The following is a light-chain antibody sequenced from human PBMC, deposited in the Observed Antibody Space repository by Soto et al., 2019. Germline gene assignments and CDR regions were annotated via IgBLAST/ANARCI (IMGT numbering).Light chain of an antibody. J-gene: IGLJ1*01. CDR3: TSYTGDDFTFV. CDR1: SSDIGTYDY. Sequence: QSVLTQPPSASGSLGQSVTISYTGTSSDIGTYDYVSWYQQHPGRAPKLIIFEVSKRPLGVPDRFSGSKSGNTASLIVSGLQPDDEAEYHCTSYTGDDFTFVFGTGTKLTVL. CDR2: EVS. V-gene: IGLV2-8*01.